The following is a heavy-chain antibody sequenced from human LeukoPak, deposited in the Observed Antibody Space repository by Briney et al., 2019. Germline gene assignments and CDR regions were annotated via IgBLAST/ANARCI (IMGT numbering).Heavy chain of an antibody. Sequence: GGSLRLSCAASGFTFSSYGMNWVRQAPGKGLGWVSSISGSGLNTYYADSVKGRFTISRDNSKNTLYLQMNSLRAEDTAVYYCARNYGSGSPFDYRGQGTLVTVSS. D-gene: IGHD3-10*01. CDR1: GFTFSSYG. J-gene: IGHJ4*02. V-gene: IGHV3-23*01. CDR2: ISGSGLNT. CDR3: ARNYGSGSPFDY.